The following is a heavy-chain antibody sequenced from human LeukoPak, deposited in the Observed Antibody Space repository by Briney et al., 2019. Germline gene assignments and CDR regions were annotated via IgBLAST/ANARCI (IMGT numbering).Heavy chain of an antibody. D-gene: IGHD2-21*01. CDR3: AKDLNRGLPDY. CDR1: EFTVSSNY. CDR2: IYSGNST. Sequence: SGGSLRLSCAASEFTVSSNYMSWVRQAPGKGLEWVSIIYSGNSTFYADSVKGRFTFFRDNSKNTLYLQMSSLRAEDTAVYYCAKDLNRGLPDYWGQGTLVTVSS. V-gene: IGHV3-53*05. J-gene: IGHJ4*02.